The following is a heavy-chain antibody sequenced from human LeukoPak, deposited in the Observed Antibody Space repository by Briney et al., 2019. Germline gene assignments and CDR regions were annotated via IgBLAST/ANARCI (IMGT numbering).Heavy chain of an antibody. CDR1: GFTFSSYA. V-gene: IGHV3-23*01. CDR3: AKVADSSGYYWGAGMDV. J-gene: IGHJ6*02. D-gene: IGHD3-22*01. CDR2: ISGSGGST. Sequence: GGSLRLSCAAFGFTFSSYAMSWVRQAPGKGLEWVSAISGSGGSTYYADSVKGRFTISRDNSKNTLYLQMNSLRAEDTAVYYCAKVADSSGYYWGAGMDVWGQGTTVTVSS.